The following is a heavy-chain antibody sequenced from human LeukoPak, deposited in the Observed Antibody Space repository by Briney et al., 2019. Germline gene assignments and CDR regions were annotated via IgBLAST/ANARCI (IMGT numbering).Heavy chain of an antibody. Sequence: GGSLRLSCAASGFTFSTYAVNWVRQAPGKGLEWVSTISGSGDSTYYADSVKGRFTISRDNSKNTLSLHMNSLRAEDTAIYYCAKDRESGYAPYDMDVWGRGTTVTVSS. CDR3: AKDRESGYAPYDMDV. CDR2: ISGSGDST. V-gene: IGHV3-23*01. CDR1: GFTFSTYA. D-gene: IGHD5-12*01. J-gene: IGHJ6*02.